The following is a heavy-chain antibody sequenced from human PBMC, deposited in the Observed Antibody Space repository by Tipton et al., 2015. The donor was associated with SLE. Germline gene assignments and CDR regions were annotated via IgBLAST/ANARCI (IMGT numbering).Heavy chain of an antibody. Sequence: TLSLTCAVYGGSFSGYYWGWIRQPPGKGLEWIGNIYYSGSTYYNPSLKSRVTISADTSKNQFSLKLSSVTAADTAVYYCARGGDFWSGIDEGGMDVWGQGTTVTVSS. J-gene: IGHJ6*02. CDR2: IYYSGST. V-gene: IGHV4-34*01. CDR1: GGSFSGYY. CDR3: ARGGDFWSGIDEGGMDV. D-gene: IGHD3-3*01.